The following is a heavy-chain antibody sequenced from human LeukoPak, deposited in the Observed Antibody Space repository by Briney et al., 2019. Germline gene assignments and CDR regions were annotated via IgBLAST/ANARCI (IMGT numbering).Heavy chain of an antibody. Sequence: GGSLRLSCVASGFTVDTYWMSWVRQAPGKGLDWVAHIKEDGTRKYYVDSVRGGFTISRDNAKNSLFLQMNSLRVEDTAVFYCVAWGSLVVWGQGTLVTVSS. CDR1: GFTVDTYW. V-gene: IGHV3-7*01. CDR3: VAWGSLVV. J-gene: IGHJ4*02. CDR2: IKEDGTRK. D-gene: IGHD3-16*01.